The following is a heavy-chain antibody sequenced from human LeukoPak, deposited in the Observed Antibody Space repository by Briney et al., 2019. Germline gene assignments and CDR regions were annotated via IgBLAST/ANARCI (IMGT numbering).Heavy chain of an antibody. Sequence: PGGSLRLSCAASGFTFSSYNMNWVRQAPGKGLEWVSFISSTSNTIYYADSVKGRFTISRDNAKNSLYLQMNSLRAEETAAYYCAREEGFDYWGQGTLVTVSS. CDR2: ISSTSNTI. V-gene: IGHV3-48*01. CDR3: AREEGFDY. CDR1: GFTFSSYN. J-gene: IGHJ4*02.